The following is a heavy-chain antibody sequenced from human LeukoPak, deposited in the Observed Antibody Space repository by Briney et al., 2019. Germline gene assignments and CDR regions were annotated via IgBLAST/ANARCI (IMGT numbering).Heavy chain of an antibody. CDR2: INHSGST. Sequence: SETLALTCAVYGGSFSGYYRRWIRQPPGKGLEWIGEINHSGSTNYNPSLKSRVTISVDTSKNQFSLKLSSVTAADTAVYYCARAGSGRGRGGPKWFDPWGQGTLVTVSS. CDR1: GGSFSGYY. D-gene: IGHD3-10*01. J-gene: IGHJ5*02. V-gene: IGHV4-34*01. CDR3: ARAGSGRGRGGPKWFDP.